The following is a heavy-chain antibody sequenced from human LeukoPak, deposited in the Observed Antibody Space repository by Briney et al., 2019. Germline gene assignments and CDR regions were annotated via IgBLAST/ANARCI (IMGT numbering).Heavy chain of an antibody. D-gene: IGHD3-22*01. CDR1: GYTFTGYY. CDR2: INPNSGGT. J-gene: IGHJ4*02. CDR3: ARGSNNHYYHSNTFDFDY. Sequence: ASVKVSCKASGYTFTGYYMHWVRQAPGQGLEWMGWINPNSGGTNYAQKFQGRVTMTRDTSISTAYMELSRLRSDGTAVYYCARGSNNHYYHSNTFDFDYWGQGTLVTVSS. V-gene: IGHV1-2*02.